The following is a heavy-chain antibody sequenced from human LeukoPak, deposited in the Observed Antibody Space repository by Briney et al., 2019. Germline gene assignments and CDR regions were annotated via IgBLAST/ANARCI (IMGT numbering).Heavy chain of an antibody. CDR3: ARGRYDFWSGPNVFDY. J-gene: IGHJ4*02. CDR2: INHSGST. Sequence: SETLSLTCAVYGGSFSGYYWSWICQPPGKWLEWIGEINHSGSTNYNPSLKSRVTISVDTSKNQFSLKLSSVTAADTAVYYCARGRYDFWSGPNVFDYWGQGTLVTVSS. V-gene: IGHV4-34*01. D-gene: IGHD3-3*01. CDR1: GGSFSGYY.